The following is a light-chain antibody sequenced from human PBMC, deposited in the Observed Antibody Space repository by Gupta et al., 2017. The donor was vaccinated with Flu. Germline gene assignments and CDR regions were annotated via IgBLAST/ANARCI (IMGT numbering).Light chain of an antibody. CDR1: SSDVGGYDY. Sequence: QSALTQPASVSVSPGQSITISCTGTSSDVGGYDYVSWYQQHPGKAPNLMIYDVSNRPSGVSNRFSGSKSANTASLTISGHEDEDEASYYCSSDTSSSGLVFGGGTKLTVL. J-gene: IGLJ3*02. CDR3: SSDTSSSGLV. CDR2: DVS. V-gene: IGLV2-14*01.